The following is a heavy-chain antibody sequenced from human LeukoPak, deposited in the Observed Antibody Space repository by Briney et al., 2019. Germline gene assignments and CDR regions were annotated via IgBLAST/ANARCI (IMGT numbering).Heavy chain of an antibody. V-gene: IGHV1-2*02. Sequence: ASVKVSCKASGYTFTGYYMHWVRQAPGQGLEWMGWINPNSGGTNYAQKFQGRVTMTRDTSIRTVYMELSRLRSDDTAVYSCANTYGSGSYYKGGFDPWGQGTLVTVSS. D-gene: IGHD3-10*01. J-gene: IGHJ5*02. CDR1: GYTFTGYY. CDR2: INPNSGGT. CDR3: ANTYGSGSYYKGGFDP.